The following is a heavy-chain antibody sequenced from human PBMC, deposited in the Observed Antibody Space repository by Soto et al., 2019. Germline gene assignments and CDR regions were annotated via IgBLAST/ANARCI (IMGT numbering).Heavy chain of an antibody. CDR1: GGTFSSYA. CDR3: ARDFHRNSNERDDYYYGMDV. V-gene: IGHV1-69*13. CDR2: IIPIFGTA. Sequence: SSVKVSCKASGGTFSSYAISWVRQAPGQGLEWMGGIIPIFGTANYAQKFQGRVTITADESTSTAYMELSSLRSEDTAVYYCARDFHRNSNERDDYYYGMDVWGQGTTVTVSS. D-gene: IGHD1-1*01. J-gene: IGHJ6*02.